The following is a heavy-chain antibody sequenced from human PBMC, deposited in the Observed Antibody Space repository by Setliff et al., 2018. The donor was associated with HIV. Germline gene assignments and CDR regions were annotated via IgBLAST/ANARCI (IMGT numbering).Heavy chain of an antibody. CDR2: IYTSGST. V-gene: IGHV4-4*08. D-gene: IGHD6-13*01. CDR3: AREDGSSWSYDRFYYYGLDV. CDR1: GASISSHY. Sequence: KTSETLSLTCTVSGASISSHYWSWIRQSPGKGLEWIGHIYTSGSTNYNPSLKSRVTISVDTSRKQFSLKLTSVTAADTAVYYCAREDGSSWSYDRFYYYGLDVWGQGITVTVSS. J-gene: IGHJ6*02.